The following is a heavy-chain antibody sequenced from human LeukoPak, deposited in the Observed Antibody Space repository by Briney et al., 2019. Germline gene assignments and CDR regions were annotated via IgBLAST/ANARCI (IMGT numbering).Heavy chain of an antibody. CDR1: GFTFSSYA. J-gene: IGHJ4*02. CDR3: AKLYSGSYGSFDY. V-gene: IGHV3-23*01. CDR2: ISGSGGCT. D-gene: IGHD1-26*01. Sequence: GGSLRLSCAASGFTFSSYAMSWVRQAPGKGLEWVSAISGSGGCTYYADSVKGRFTISRDNSKNTLYLQMNSLRVEDTAVYYCAKLYSGSYGSFDYWGQGTLVTVSS.